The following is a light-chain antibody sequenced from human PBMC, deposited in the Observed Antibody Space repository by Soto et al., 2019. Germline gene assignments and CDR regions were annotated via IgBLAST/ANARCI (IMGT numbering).Light chain of an antibody. V-gene: IGLV1-44*01. Sequence: QSVLTQPPSASGTPGQRVTISCSGSSSNIGSNTVNWYQQLPGTAPKVLIYSNNQRPSGVPDRFSGSKSGTSASLAISGLQSEYEADYYCAAWDDSLNVVFGGGTKVTVL. CDR3: AAWDDSLNVV. CDR2: SNN. J-gene: IGLJ2*01. CDR1: SSNIGSNT.